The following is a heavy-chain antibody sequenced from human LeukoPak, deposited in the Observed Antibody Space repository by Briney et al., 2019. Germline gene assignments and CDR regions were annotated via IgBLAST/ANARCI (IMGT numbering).Heavy chain of an antibody. V-gene: IGHV4-61*02. CDR1: GGSISSGSYY. CDR3: ARDRRGIVPVLGDAFDI. CDR2: IYTSGST. D-gene: IGHD2-2*01. J-gene: IGHJ3*02. Sequence: SETLSLTCSVSGGSISSGSYYWSWIRQPAGKGLEWIGRIYTSGSTNYNPSLKSRVTISVDTSKNQFSLKLSSVTAADTAVYYCARDRRGIVPVLGDAFDIWGQGTMVTVSS.